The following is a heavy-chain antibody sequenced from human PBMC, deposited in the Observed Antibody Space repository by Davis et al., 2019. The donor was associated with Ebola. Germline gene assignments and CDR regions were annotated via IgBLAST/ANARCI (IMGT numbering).Heavy chain of an antibody. Sequence: GESLKISCAASGFTFRNYWMSWVRQAPGKGLEWVANIKQDGSEKYYVDSVKGRFTISRDNAKNSLYLQMNSLRAEDTAVYYCARGTKNYWGQGTLVTVSS. CDR2: IKQDGSEK. CDR3: ARGTKNY. D-gene: IGHD2-8*01. J-gene: IGHJ4*02. V-gene: IGHV3-7*03. CDR1: GFTFRNYW.